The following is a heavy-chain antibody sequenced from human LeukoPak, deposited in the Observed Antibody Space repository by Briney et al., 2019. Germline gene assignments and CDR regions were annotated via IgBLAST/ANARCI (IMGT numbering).Heavy chain of an antibody. V-gene: IGHV1-69*02. J-gene: IGHJ4*02. CDR1: GGTFSSYT. Sequence: ASVKVSRKASGGTFSSYTISWVRQAPGQGLEWMGRIIPILGIANYAQKFQGRVTMTRDTSTSTVYMELSSLRSEDTAVYYCARGYDSFDYWGQGTLVTVSS. CDR3: ARGYDSFDY. CDR2: IIPILGIA. D-gene: IGHD5-12*01.